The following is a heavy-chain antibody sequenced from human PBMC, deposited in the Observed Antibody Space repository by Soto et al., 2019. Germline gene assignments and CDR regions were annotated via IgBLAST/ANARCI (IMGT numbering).Heavy chain of an antibody. CDR1: GYTFTSYA. V-gene: IGHV1-3*01. J-gene: IGHJ5*02. D-gene: IGHD6-13*01. CDR3: ARSSGGYVWFDP. CDR2: INAGNGNT. Sequence: ASVKVSCKASGYTFTSYAMHWVRQAPGQRLEWMGWINAGNGNTKYSQKFQGRVTITRDTSASTAYMELSSLRSEDTAVYYCARSSGGYVWFDPWGQGTLVNVSS.